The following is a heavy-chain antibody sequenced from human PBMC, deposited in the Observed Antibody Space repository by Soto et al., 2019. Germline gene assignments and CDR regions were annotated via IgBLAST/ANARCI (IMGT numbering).Heavy chain of an antibody. J-gene: IGHJ4*02. V-gene: IGHV2-5*02. D-gene: IGHD3-10*01. CDR3: ANSPRLLLWFGELFDY. CDR2: IYWDDDK. Sequence: SGPTLVNPTQTLTLTCTFSGFSLSTSGVGVGWIRQPPGKALEWFALIYWDDDKRYSPSLKSRLTITKDTSKNQVVLTMTNMDPVDTATYYCANSPRLLLWFGELFDYWGQGTLVTVSS. CDR1: GFSLSTSGVG.